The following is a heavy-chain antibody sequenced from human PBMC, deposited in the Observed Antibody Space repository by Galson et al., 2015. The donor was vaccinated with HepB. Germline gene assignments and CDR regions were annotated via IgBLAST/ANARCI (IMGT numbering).Heavy chain of an antibody. Sequence: SLRLSCAASGFTFSSYAMHWVRQAPGKGLEWVAVISYDGSNKYYADSVKGRFTISRDNSKNTLYLQMNSLRAEDTAVYYCARVGDYYGSGSYSPFDYWGQGTLVTVSS. D-gene: IGHD3-10*01. J-gene: IGHJ4*02. CDR2: ISYDGSNK. CDR1: GFTFSSYA. V-gene: IGHV3-30-3*01. CDR3: ARVGDYYGSGSYSPFDY.